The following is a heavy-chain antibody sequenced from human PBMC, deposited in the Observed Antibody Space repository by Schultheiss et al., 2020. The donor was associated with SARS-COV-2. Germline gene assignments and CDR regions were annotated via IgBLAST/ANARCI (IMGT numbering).Heavy chain of an antibody. CDR2: MNPNSGNT. Sequence: ASVKVSCKASGYTFTSYDINWVRQATGQGLEWMGWMNPNSGNTGYAQKFQGRVTMTRNTSISTAYMELSSLRSEDTAVYYCARVGLTIFGVVPYNYYGMDVWGQGTTVTVSS. V-gene: IGHV1-8*01. CDR1: GYTFTSYD. CDR3: ARVGLTIFGVVPYNYYGMDV. D-gene: IGHD3-3*01. J-gene: IGHJ6*02.